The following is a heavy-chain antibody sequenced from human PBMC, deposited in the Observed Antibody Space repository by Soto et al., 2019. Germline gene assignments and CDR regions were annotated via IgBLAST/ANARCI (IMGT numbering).Heavy chain of an antibody. CDR1: GGSISSSSYY. CDR2: IYYSGST. Sequence: SETLSLTCTVSGGSISSSSYYWGWIRQPPGKGLEWIGSIYYSGSTYYNPSLKSRVTISVDTSKNQFSLKLSSVTAADTAVYYCARTDPTETVEMAAYYFDYWGQGTLVTVSS. CDR3: ARTDPTETVEMAAYYFDY. J-gene: IGHJ4*02. V-gene: IGHV4-39*01. D-gene: IGHD6-19*01.